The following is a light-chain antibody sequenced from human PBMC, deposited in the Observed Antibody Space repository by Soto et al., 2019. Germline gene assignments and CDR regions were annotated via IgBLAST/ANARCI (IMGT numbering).Light chain of an antibody. CDR3: SSYTSGSTYV. V-gene: IGLV2-14*01. CDR2: EVS. Sequence: QSALTQPPSASGSPGQSVTISCTGTSSDVGGYNYVSWYQQHPGKAPKLIIYEVSNRPSEISNRFSGSKSGNTASLTISGLQAEDEADYYCSSYTSGSTYVFGTGTKLTVL. CDR1: SSDVGGYNY. J-gene: IGLJ1*01.